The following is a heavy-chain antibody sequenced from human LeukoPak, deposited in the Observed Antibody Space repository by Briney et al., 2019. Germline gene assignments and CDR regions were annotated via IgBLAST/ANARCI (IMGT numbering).Heavy chain of an antibody. Sequence: SETLSLTCTVSGGSISSSSYYWGWIRQAPGKGLEWIGSIYYSGSTYYNPSLKSRVTISVDTSKNQFSLKLSSVTAADTAVYYCARKAFYSSGRPHNYYYGMDVWGQGTTVTVSS. CDR3: ARKAFYSSGRPHNYYYGMDV. J-gene: IGHJ6*02. D-gene: IGHD6-19*01. CDR2: IYYSGST. CDR1: GGSISSSSYY. V-gene: IGHV4-39*01.